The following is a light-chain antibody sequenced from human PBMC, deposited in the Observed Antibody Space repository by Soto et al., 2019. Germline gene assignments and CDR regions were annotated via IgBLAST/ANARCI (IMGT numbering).Light chain of an antibody. CDR1: QHITND. J-gene: IGKJ2*01. V-gene: IGKV1-17*01. CDR3: LHHNGYPPV. Sequence: DIQMTQSPSSLSASVGDTVTITCRASQHITNDCAWYQQKAGRAPKCLILLASRLQTGVPSRFSGSGSGTKFTLTISSLQPEDFATYYCLHHNGYPPVFGQGTKVEIK. CDR2: LAS.